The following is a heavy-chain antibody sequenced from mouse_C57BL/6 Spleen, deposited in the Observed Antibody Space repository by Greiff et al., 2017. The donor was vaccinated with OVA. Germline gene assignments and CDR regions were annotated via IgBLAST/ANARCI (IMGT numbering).Heavy chain of an antibody. CDR2: IFPGTGST. CDR3: ARSGGYDEWFAY. V-gene: IGHV1-75*01. Sequence: QVQLQQSGPELVKPGASVKISCKASGYTFTDYYINWVKQRPGQGLAWIGWIFPGTGSTYYNEKFKGKATLTVDKSSSTAYMLLSSLTAEDSAVYVCARSGGYDEWFAYWGQGTLDTVSA. CDR1: GYTFTDYY. D-gene: IGHD2-2*01. J-gene: IGHJ3*01.